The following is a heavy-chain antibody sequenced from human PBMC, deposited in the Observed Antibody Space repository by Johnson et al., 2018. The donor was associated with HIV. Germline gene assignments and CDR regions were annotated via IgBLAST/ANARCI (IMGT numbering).Heavy chain of an antibody. CDR1: GFTFSDYY. V-gene: IGHV3-11*04. CDR2: ISSSGSTI. Sequence: QVQLVESGGGLVKPGGSLRLSCAASGFTFSDYYMSWIRQAPGKGLEWVSYISSSGSTIYYADSVKGRFTISRDNSKNTLYLQMNSLRADDTAVYYCAKTYYYDSSGSRAFDIWGQGTMVTVSS. J-gene: IGHJ3*02. CDR3: AKTYYYDSSGSRAFDI. D-gene: IGHD3-22*01.